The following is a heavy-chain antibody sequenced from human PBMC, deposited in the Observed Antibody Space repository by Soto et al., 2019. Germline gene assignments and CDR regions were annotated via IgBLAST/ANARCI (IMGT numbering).Heavy chain of an antibody. CDR1: GFGFDEYG. CDR3: ARDHRWGYHYGVSGDS. D-gene: IGHD3-10*01. Sequence: EVFLVESGGGVVRPGGSLRLSCAASGFGFDEYGMTWVRQGPGKGLEWVSTINRHGDTTAYADSVKGRFTISRDNAKNSLYLHTNGLRAEATAFYYCARDHRWGYHYGVSGDSWGQGTPVTVSS. J-gene: IGHJ4*02. V-gene: IGHV3-20*04. CDR2: INRHGDTT.